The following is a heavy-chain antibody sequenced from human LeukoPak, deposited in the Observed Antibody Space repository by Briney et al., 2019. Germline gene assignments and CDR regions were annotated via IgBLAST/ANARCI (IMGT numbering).Heavy chain of an antibody. D-gene: IGHD6-25*01. Sequence: PSETLSLTCTVSGGSISNYYWSWIRQPPGKGLEWIGYIYYSGSTNYNPSLKSRVTMSVDTSKNQFSLKLRCVTAADTAVYYCARHVVAAAAHQYSFDYWGQGTLVTVSS. J-gene: IGHJ4*02. CDR3: ARHVVAAAAHQYSFDY. CDR1: GGSISNYY. CDR2: IYYSGST. V-gene: IGHV4-59*08.